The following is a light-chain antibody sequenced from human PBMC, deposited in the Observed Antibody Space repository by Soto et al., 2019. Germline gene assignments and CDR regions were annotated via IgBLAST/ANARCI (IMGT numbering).Light chain of an antibody. Sequence: VVMTQSPLSLPVTLGQPASISCRSSQSLVSSDGNTYLSWFQQRPGQSPRRLFYRVSKRDSGVPDRFSGSGSGTDFTLKISRVEAEDVGVYYCVQGTHWPPYTFGQGTKLEIK. CDR3: VQGTHWPPYT. CDR1: QSLVSSDGNTY. V-gene: IGKV2-30*01. J-gene: IGKJ2*01. CDR2: RVS.